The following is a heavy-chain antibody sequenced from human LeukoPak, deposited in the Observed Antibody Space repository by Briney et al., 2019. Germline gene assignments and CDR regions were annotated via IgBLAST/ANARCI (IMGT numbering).Heavy chain of an antibody. CDR2: INPNSGAT. V-gene: IGHV1-2*02. D-gene: IGHD2-2*01. CDR1: GYTFIDYY. J-gene: IGHJ4*02. CDR3: ARVKKLMPEFEF. Sequence: ASVKVSCKSSGYTFIDYYIHWVRQAPGQGLEWMGWINPNSGATKYAQKFQGKVSMTRDTSINTAYMDLTNLRSDDTAIFYCARVKKLMPEFEFWGQGTLVTVSS.